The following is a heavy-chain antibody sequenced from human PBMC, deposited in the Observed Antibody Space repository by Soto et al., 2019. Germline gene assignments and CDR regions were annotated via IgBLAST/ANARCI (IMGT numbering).Heavy chain of an antibody. CDR2: IIPLLGIA. D-gene: IGHD4-17*01. CDR1: GGTFSSYT. CDR3: ASNYGHNSGFDY. Sequence: QVQLVQSGAEVKKPGSSLKVSCKASGGTFSSYTISWVRQARGLGLEWMGRIIPLLGIANYAQKFQGRVTITADKTTSTSYMELSTLSSEDTAGYYCASNYGHNSGFDYWVQGTLVTVSS. J-gene: IGHJ4*02. V-gene: IGHV1-69*02.